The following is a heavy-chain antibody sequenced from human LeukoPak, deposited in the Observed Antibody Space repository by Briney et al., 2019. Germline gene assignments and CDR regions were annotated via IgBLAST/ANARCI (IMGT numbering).Heavy chain of an antibody. CDR1: GGSISSGGYY. CDR2: IYYSGST. CDR3: ARFIVVDQAARGTWLDP. Sequence: SQTLSLTCTVSGGSISSGGYYWSWIRQHPGKGLEWIGYIYYSGSTYYNPSLKSRVTISVDTSKNQFSLKLSSVTAADTAVYYCARFIVVDQAARGTWLDPWGQETLVTFPS. D-gene: IGHD2-2*01. J-gene: IGHJ5*02. V-gene: IGHV4-31*03.